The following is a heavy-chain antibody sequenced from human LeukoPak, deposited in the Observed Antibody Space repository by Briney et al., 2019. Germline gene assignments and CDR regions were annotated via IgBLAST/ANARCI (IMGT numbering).Heavy chain of an antibody. D-gene: IGHD6-13*01. Sequence: PGGSLRLSCAASGFTFSTYAMTWVRQAPGKGLEWVSTINTSGGNTFCTDSVKGRFTISRDNSKNNLYLQMNSLRGDDTAVYYCVRYSSTWYDVSWGQGTLVTVSS. CDR3: VRYSSTWYDVS. V-gene: IGHV3-23*01. J-gene: IGHJ5*02. CDR1: GFTFSTYA. CDR2: INTSGGNT.